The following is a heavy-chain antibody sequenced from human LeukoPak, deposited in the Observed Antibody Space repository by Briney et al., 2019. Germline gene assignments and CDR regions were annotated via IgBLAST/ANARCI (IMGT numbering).Heavy chain of an antibody. CDR2: MNPNSGNT. V-gene: IGHV1-8*01. Sequence: ASVKVSCKASGYTFTSYDINWVRQATGQGLEWMGWMNPNSGNTGYAQKFQGGVTMTRNTSISTAYMELSSLRSEDTAVYYCARGSNSSSSSDYWDQGTLVTVSS. CDR3: ARGSNSSSSSDY. D-gene: IGHD6-6*01. J-gene: IGHJ4*02. CDR1: GYTFTSYD.